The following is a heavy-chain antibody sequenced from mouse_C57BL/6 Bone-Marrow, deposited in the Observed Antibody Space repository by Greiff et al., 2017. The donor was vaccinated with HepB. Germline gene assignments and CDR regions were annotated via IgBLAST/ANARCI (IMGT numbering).Heavy chain of an antibody. CDR2: IYPGDGDT. D-gene: IGHD2-5*01. CDR1: GYAFSSSW. J-gene: IGHJ4*01. CDR3: ARRPYYSNCDAMDY. V-gene: IGHV1-82*01. Sequence: VQLQQSGPELVKPGASVKISCKASGYAFSSSWMNWVKQRPGEGLEWIGRIYPGDGDTNYNGKFKGKATLTADKSSSTAYMQLSSLTSEDSAVYFCARRPYYSNCDAMDYWGQGTSVTVSS.